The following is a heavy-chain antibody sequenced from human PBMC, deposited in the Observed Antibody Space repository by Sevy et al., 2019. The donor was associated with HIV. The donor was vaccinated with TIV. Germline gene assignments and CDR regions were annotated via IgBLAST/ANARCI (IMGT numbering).Heavy chain of an antibody. V-gene: IGHV4-39*01. Sequence: LPETLSLTCTVSGGSISSSTYYWGWIRQPPEKGLEWIGNIYYSGSTYYNPSLRSRVTISVDTSNNQFSLRLSSVTAADTAVYFCARQVAARNMITSGGVIVPWSRGTYLSDSWGQGTPVTVSS. J-gene: IGHJ4*02. D-gene: IGHD3-16*02. CDR2: IYYSGST. CDR3: ARQVAARNMITSGGVIVPWSRGTYLSDS. CDR1: GGSISSSTYY.